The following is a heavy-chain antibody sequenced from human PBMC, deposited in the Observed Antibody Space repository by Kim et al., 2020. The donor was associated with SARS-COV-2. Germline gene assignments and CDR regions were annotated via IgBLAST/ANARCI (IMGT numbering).Heavy chain of an antibody. CDR3: VKDNRRTAASGLVDY. V-gene: IGHV3-43*02. J-gene: IGHJ4*02. D-gene: IGHD6-13*01. CDR1: GFTFGDYG. Sequence: GGSLRLSCTASGFTFGDYGMHWVRQAPGKGLEWVSLISGDAGSTYYADSVRGRFTISRDNSKNSLFLQMNSLRTEDTALYYCVKDNRRTAASGLVDYWGQGTQVTVSS. CDR2: ISGDAGST.